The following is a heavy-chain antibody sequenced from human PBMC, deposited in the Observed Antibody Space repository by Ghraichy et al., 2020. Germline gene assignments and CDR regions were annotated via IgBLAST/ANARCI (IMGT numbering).Heavy chain of an antibody. D-gene: IGHD3-10*01. CDR2: ISSSSII. J-gene: IGHJ4*02. V-gene: IGHV3-48*02. Sequence: GGSLRLSCAASGFIFSNYNMNWVRQAPGKGLEWVSHISSSSIIYYADSVKGRFTISRDNAKNSLYLQMNSLRDEDTAVYYCAKEGIGGARVDYWGQGTLVTVSS. CDR3: AKEGIGGARVDY. CDR1: GFIFSNYN.